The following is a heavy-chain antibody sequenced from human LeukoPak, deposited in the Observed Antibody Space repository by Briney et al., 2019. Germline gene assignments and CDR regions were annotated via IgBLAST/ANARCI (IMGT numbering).Heavy chain of an antibody. D-gene: IGHD1-26*01. V-gene: IGHV3-9*01. CDR2: ISWNSGSI. CDR1: GFTFDDYA. J-gene: IGHJ4*02. CDR3: AKGVEWELLPSSFDY. Sequence: GRSLRLSCAASGFTFDDYAMHWVRQAPGKGLEWVSGISWNSGSIGYADSVKGRFTISRDNAENSLYLQMNSLRAEDTALYYCAKGVEWELLPSSFDYWGQGTLVTVSS.